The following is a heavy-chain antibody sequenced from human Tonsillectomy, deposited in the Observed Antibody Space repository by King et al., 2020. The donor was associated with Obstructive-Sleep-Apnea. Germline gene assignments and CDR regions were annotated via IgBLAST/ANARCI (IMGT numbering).Heavy chain of an antibody. CDR3: VRDSTYDSGSLYYDVFDF. Sequence: VQLVESGRGLVQPGGSLRLSCAASGFSFSTYWMSWVRQAPGKGLEWVANIKGDGSKTNYVESLRGRFTISRDNAKNTLYLQINVLRGDDTAVYYCVRDSTYDSGSLYYDVFDFWGQGTKVTVSS. CDR2: IKGDGSKT. D-gene: IGHD3-10*01. J-gene: IGHJ3*01. V-gene: IGHV3-7*03. CDR1: GFSFSTYW.